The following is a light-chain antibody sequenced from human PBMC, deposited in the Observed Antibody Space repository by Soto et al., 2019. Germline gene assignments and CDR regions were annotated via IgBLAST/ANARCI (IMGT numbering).Light chain of an antibody. V-gene: IGKV1-39*01. CDR3: QQSYSAPMT. J-gene: IGKJ4*01. Sequence: IQMTQSPSSLSASVGYRVTITCRASQRINNYLNWYQQKPVKAPTLLIYAAYSLQSGVTSTLSGSGSGTDFTITIRSLKPADFATYYCQQSYSAPMTLGGGTKV. CDR1: QRINNY. CDR2: AAY.